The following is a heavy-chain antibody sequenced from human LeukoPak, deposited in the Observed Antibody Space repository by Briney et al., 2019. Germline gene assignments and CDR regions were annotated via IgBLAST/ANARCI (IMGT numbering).Heavy chain of an antibody. D-gene: IGHD4-17*01. V-gene: IGHV3-7*01. Sequence: GGSLRLSCAASGFSFTTYRMGWVRQAPGKGLEWGANINQDESSQYYVDAVRGGVTTARDNAKNSLNLQMNSLRGEDTAVYFCARLGPVTKDHYCDYWGQGTLVTVSS. J-gene: IGHJ4*02. CDR2: INQDESSQ. CDR1: GFSFTTYR. CDR3: ARLGPVTKDHYCDY.